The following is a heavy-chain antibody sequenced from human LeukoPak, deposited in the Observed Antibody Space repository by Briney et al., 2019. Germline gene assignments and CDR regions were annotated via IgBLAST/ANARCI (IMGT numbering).Heavy chain of an antibody. CDR3: ARSLLVVPDASGEHDAFDM. D-gene: IGHD2-8*02. J-gene: IGHJ3*02. CDR2: FDPEDGET. Sequence: ASVKVSCKVSGYTLTELSMHWVRQAPGKGLEWMGGFDPEDGETIYAQKFQGRVTMTEDTSTSTAYMELRSLTSDDTAVYYCARSLLVVPDASGEHDAFDMWGQWTMVTVSS. V-gene: IGHV1-24*01. CDR1: GYTLTELS.